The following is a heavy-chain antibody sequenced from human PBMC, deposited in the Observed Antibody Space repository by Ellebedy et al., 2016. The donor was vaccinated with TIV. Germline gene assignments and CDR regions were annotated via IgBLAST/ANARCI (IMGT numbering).Heavy chain of an antibody. CDR1: GFAFRSYS. Sequence: PGGSLRLSCAASGFAFRSYSMHWVRQAPGKGLEWVASISASSTYIYYADSVQGRFTISRDTAKNSLYLQMNSLRAEDTAVYCCARAVAYYGGAELDSWGQGALVTVSS. D-gene: IGHD2-21*01. CDR3: ARAVAYYGGAELDS. V-gene: IGHV3-21*01. CDR2: ISASSTYI. J-gene: IGHJ5*01.